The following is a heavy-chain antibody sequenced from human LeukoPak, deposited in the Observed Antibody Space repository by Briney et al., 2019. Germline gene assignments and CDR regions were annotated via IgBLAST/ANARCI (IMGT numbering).Heavy chain of an antibody. J-gene: IGHJ4*02. CDR1: GFTFSGYW. D-gene: IGHD4-17*01. V-gene: IGHV3-48*01. CDR3: ARDPDGDYDFDY. CDR2: INSNGAVI. Sequence: GGSLRLSCAASGFTFSGYWMGWVRQAPGKGLEWLSHINSNGAVISYADSVKGRFTISRDTAKSSLYLQMNSLKIEDTAIYFCARDPDGDYDFDYRGQGTLVTVSS.